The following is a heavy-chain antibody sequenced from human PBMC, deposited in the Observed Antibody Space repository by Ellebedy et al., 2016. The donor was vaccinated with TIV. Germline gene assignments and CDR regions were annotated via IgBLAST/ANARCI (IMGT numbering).Heavy chain of an antibody. D-gene: IGHD2-21*01. V-gene: IGHV4-61*02. Sequence: SETLSLXXTVSGGAVSSDNYYWSWIRQPAGKGLEWIGRIHASGDTNYNPSLKSRVTMSLDTSESQFSLRLSSVTASDTAVYYCARHRSISAAVPRWFDPWGQGILVTVSS. CDR3: ARHRSISAAVPRWFDP. J-gene: IGHJ5*02. CDR1: GGAVSSDNYY. CDR2: IHASGDT.